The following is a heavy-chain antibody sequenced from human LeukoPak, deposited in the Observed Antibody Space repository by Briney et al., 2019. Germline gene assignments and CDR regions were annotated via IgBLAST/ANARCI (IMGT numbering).Heavy chain of an antibody. CDR3: ARENSSNWFDP. J-gene: IGHJ5*02. CDR2: INFDTGGT. D-gene: IGHD6-19*01. V-gene: IGHV1-2*02. CDR1: GYTFTGYY. Sequence: ASVKVSRKGSGYTFTGYYMHWVWQAPARGRGWVGWINFDTGGTNYAQKFQGRITMTRDKSISTAYMELSRLRADDTAVYYCARENSSNWFDPWGQGSLVTVSS.